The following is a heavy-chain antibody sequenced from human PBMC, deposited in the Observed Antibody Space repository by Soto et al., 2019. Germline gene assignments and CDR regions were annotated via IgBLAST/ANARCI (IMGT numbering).Heavy chain of an antibody. D-gene: IGHD6-19*01. CDR2: IYYSGST. J-gene: IGHJ4*02. CDR3: AGLVAVAGPGGFDY. CDR1: GGSISSSSYY. V-gene: IGHV4-39*01. Sequence: QLQLQESGPGLVKPSETLSLTCTVSGGSISSSSYYWGWIRQPPGKGLEWIGSIYYSGSTYYNPSLKSRVTISGDTSKNQFSLKLSSVTAADPAVYYCAGLVAVAGPGGFDYWGQGTLVTVSS.